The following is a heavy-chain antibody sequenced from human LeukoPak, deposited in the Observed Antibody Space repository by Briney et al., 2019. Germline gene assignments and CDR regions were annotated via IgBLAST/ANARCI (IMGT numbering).Heavy chain of an antibody. CDR3: ARVAAEVVGVPGAIGFGWLRRDYYYMDV. J-gene: IGHJ6*03. V-gene: IGHV1-2*02. Sequence: ASVKVSCKASGYTFTGYYMHWVRQAPGQGLEWMGWINPNSGGTNYAQKFQGRVTMTRDTSISTAYMELGSLRSEDTAVYYCARVAAEVVGVPGAIGFGWLRRDYYYMDVWGKGTTVTVSS. CDR2: INPNSGGT. CDR1: GYTFTGYY. D-gene: IGHD2-2*02.